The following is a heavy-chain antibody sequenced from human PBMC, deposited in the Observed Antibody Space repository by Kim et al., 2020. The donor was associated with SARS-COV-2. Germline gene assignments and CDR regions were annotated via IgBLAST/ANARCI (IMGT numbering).Heavy chain of an antibody. V-gene: IGHV4-59*08. Sequence: TPSLKSRVTIAVDPSKNQFSLTLSPVTAADTAVYYCARHVPVGMAYTGFWFDPWGQGTLVTVSS. J-gene: IGHJ5*02. CDR3: ARHVPVGMAYTGFWFDP. D-gene: IGHD2-2*01.